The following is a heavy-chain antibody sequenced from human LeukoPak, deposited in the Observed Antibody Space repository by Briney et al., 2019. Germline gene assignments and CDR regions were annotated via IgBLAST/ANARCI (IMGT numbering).Heavy chain of an antibody. Sequence: SVKVSCKASGGTFSSYAISWVRQAPGQGLEWMGGIIPIFGTANYAQKFQGRVTITADESTSTAYMELSSLRSEDTAVYYCAIDRGRAYAASMDDYYYGMDVWGQGTTVTVSS. V-gene: IGHV1-69*13. CDR3: AIDRGRAYAASMDDYYYGMDV. CDR2: IIPIFGTA. D-gene: IGHD6-25*01. J-gene: IGHJ6*02. CDR1: GGTFSSYA.